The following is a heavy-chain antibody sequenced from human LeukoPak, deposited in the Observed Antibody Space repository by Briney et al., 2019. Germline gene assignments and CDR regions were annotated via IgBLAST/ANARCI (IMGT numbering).Heavy chain of an antibody. CDR2: IYYSGST. CDR3: ASQSIAARPIVY. D-gene: IGHD6-6*01. J-gene: IGHJ4*02. Sequence: SETLSLTCTVSGGSIRTSDYYWAWIRQPPGRGLEWIGYIYYSGSTNYNPSLKSRVTISVDTSKNQFSLKLSSVTAADTAVYYCASQSIAARPIVYWGQGTLVTVSS. V-gene: IGHV4-61*05. CDR1: GGSIRTSDYY.